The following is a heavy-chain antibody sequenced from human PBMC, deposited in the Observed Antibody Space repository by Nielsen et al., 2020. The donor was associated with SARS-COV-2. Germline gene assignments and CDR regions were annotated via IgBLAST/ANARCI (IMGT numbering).Heavy chain of an antibody. J-gene: IGHJ6*02. V-gene: IGHV1-69*13. CDR1: GGTFSSYA. CDR3: ATVYSSSSYYYYYGMDV. D-gene: IGHD6-6*01. Sequence: SVKVSCKASGGTFSSYAISWVRQAPGQGLEWMRGIIPIFGTANYAQKFQGRVTITADESTSTAYMELSSLRSEDTAVYYCATVYSSSSYYYYYGMDVWGQGTTVTVSS. CDR2: IIPIFGTA.